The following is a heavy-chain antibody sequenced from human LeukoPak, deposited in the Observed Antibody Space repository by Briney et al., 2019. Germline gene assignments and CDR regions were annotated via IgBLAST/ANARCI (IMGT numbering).Heavy chain of an antibody. CDR2: MNPSGGQT. V-gene: IGHV1-8*01. J-gene: IGHJ4*02. Sequence: GASVKVSCKASRYTFTSYDINWVRQATGQGPEWMGWMNPSGGQTNYAQSLQGRVTMTRNTSTSTAYMDLSSLRSEDTAVYYCTRRSVAGTFEYSGQGTLVTVSS. CDR3: TRRSVAGTFEY. D-gene: IGHD6-19*01. CDR1: RYTFTSYD.